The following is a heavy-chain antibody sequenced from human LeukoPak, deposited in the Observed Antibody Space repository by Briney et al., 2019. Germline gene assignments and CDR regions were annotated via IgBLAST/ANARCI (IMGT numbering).Heavy chain of an antibody. Sequence: QTGGSLRLSCEASGFSLSSCEMNWVRQAPGKGLEWVSHISSRGSTIYYADSVKGRFTISRDNAKNSLYLQMNSLRAEDTAVYYCARVGWVLRYAFDIWGQGTMVTVSS. CDR2: ISSRGSTI. D-gene: IGHD3-16*01. CDR1: GFSLSSCE. CDR3: ARVGWVLRYAFDI. V-gene: IGHV3-48*03. J-gene: IGHJ3*02.